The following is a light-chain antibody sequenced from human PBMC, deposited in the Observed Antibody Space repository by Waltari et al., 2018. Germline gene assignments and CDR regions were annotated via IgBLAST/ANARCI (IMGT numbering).Light chain of an antibody. CDR2: EVT. CDR3: SSYADTNTVV. CDR1: SRDIGSYNF. J-gene: IGLJ2*01. Sequence: QSALTQPPSASGSPGQSVTISCTGTSRDIGSYNFVSWYQQHAGRAPKLIIHEVTKWPYGVPSRVSGSKAGNVASRTVSGLQAEDEADYYCSSYADTNTVVFGGGTKLTVL. V-gene: IGLV2-8*01.